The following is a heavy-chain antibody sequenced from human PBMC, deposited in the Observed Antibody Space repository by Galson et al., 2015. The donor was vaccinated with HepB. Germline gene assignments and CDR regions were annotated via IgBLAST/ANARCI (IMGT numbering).Heavy chain of an antibody. CDR1: GFTISSYA. Sequence: SLRLSCAASGFTISSYAMTWVRQAPGKGLEWVSAITGSGGSTYYADSVRGRFTISRDNSNNTLYLQMNSLRAEDTAVYYCAKYPVQPKVVLPTTRYMDVWGKGTTVTVSS. CDR3: AKYPVQPKVVLPTTRYMDV. J-gene: IGHJ6*03. V-gene: IGHV3-23*01. D-gene: IGHD2-15*01. CDR2: ITGSGGST.